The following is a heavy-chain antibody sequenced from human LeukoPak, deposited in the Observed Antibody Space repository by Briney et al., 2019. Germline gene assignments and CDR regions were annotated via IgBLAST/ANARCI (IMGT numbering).Heavy chain of an antibody. V-gene: IGHV6-1*01. CDR2: TYYRSKWYS. CDR3: ARGWSNFDY. D-gene: IGHD6-19*01. CDR1: WDSVSINSAA. J-gene: IGHJ4*02. Sequence: SQTLSLTCAISWDSVSINSAACDWIRQSPSRGLEWLGRTYYRSKWYSDYAVSVKSRITINPDTSKNQFSLQLNSVTPEDTAVYSCARGWSNFDYWGQGTLVTVSS.